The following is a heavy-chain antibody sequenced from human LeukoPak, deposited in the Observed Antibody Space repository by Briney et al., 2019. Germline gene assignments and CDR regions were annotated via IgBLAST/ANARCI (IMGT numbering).Heavy chain of an antibody. CDR1: GYTFTSYG. CDR2: ISACNGNT. V-gene: IGHV1-18*01. Sequence: ASVKVSCNASGYTFTSYGISWVRQAPGQGLEWMGWISACNGNTNYAQKLQGRVTMTTDTSTSTAYMELRSLRSDDTAVYYCARDYPTMVRGVISYYYYGMDVWGQGTTVTVSS. D-gene: IGHD3-10*01. J-gene: IGHJ6*02. CDR3: ARDYPTMVRGVISYYYYGMDV.